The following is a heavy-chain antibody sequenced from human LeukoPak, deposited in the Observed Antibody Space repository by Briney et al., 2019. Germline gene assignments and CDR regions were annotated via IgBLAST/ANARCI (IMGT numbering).Heavy chain of an antibody. CDR1: GYSISSGYY. J-gene: IGHJ4*02. V-gene: IGHV4-38-2*01. D-gene: IGHD6-13*01. CDR2: IYYSGST. CDR3: ARGFLYSSSWPGHIDY. Sequence: SETLSLTCAVSGYSISSGYYWGWIRQPPGKGLEWIGYIYYSGSTNYNPSLKSRVTISVDTSKNQFSLKLSSVTAADTAVYYCARGFLYSSSWPGHIDYWGQGTLVTVSS.